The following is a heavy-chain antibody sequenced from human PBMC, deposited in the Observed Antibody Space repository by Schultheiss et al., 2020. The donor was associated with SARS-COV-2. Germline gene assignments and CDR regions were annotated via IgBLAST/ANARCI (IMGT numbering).Heavy chain of an antibody. V-gene: IGHV4-61*10. CDR2: IYYSGST. CDR3: ASGGNSHYYYYYYMDV. CDR1: GGSISSGSYY. J-gene: IGHJ6*03. D-gene: IGHD4-23*01. Sequence: SETLSLTCTVSGGSISSGSYYWSWIRQPAGKGLEWIGYIYYSGSTNYNPSLKSRVTISVDTSKNQFSLKLSSVTAADTAVYYCASGGNSHYYYYYYMDVWGKGTTVTVSS.